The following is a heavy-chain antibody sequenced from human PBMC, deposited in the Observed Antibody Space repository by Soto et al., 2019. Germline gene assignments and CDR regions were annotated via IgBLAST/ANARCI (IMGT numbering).Heavy chain of an antibody. J-gene: IGHJ4*02. CDR1: GYTFSVYW. Sequence: RKISCKASGYTFSVYWIGWVRQMPGGGLEWMGNIYPDDSDTSNNPSFDGRVTLSADKSINTVYLQWSSLKASDTGIYYCVRQLGNSGMLIIDSWGQGTSVTVSS. CDR2: IYPDDSDT. D-gene: IGHD3-16*01. V-gene: IGHV5-51*01. CDR3: VRQLGNSGMLIIDS.